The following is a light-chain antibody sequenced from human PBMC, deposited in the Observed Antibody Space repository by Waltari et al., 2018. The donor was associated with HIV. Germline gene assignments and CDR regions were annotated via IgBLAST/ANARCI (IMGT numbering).Light chain of an antibody. CDR3: CSYADSYIWV. CDR2: DVI. J-gene: IGLJ3*02. V-gene: IGLV2-11*01. Sequence: QSALTQPRSVSGSPGQSVTISCTETRSDVGGYNYVSWYQQHPGKAPKVMSYDVIKRPSVVPDRFAGSKSGNTASLTISGLQAEDEADYYCCSYADSYIWVFGGGTKLTVL. CDR1: RSDVGGYNY.